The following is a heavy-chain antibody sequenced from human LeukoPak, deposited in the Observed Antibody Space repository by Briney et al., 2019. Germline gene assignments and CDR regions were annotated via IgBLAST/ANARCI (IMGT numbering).Heavy chain of an antibody. CDR3: ARTRLSCDC. V-gene: IGHV3-7*03. D-gene: IGHD2/OR15-2a*01. CDR2: IKQDGSEK. J-gene: IGHJ4*02. Sequence: PGGSLRLSCAASGFTFSNYWMSWVRQAAGKGLEWVANIKQDGSEKYYVGSVKGRFTISRDNADNSLYLQMNSLRAEDTAVYYCARTRLSCDCWGQGTLVTVSS. CDR1: GFTFSNYW.